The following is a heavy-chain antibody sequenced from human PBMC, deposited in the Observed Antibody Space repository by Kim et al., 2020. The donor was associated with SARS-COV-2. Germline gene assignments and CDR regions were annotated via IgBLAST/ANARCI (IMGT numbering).Heavy chain of an antibody. D-gene: IGHD3-10*01. V-gene: IGHV1-24*01. Sequence: YAQKFQGRVTMTEDTSTDTAYMELSSLRSEDTAVYYCATDRWVRGRTFDYWGQGTLVTVSS. J-gene: IGHJ4*02. CDR3: ATDRWVRGRTFDY.